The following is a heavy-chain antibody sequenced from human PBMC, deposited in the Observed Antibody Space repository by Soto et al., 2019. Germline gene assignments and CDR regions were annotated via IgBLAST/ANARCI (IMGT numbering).Heavy chain of an antibody. V-gene: IGHV3-30*18. CDR3: AKGSGVAVADYDPKPSVYY. D-gene: IGHD6-19*01. CDR1: GFTFSSYG. CDR2: ISYDGSNK. Sequence: SGFTFSSYGMHWVRQAPGKGLEWVAVISYDGSNKYYADSVKGRFTISRDNSKNTLYLQMNSLRAEDTAVYYCAKGSGVAVADYDPKPSVYYWGQGTLVTVSS. J-gene: IGHJ4*02.